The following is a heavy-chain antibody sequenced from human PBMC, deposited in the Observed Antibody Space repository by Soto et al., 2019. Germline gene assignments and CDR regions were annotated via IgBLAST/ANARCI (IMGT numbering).Heavy chain of an antibody. V-gene: IGHV4-30-2*01. CDR2: IYHSWST. CDR3: SRDSSGKYWHFDL. J-gene: IGHJ2*01. CDR1: GGSISSGGYS. Sequence: QLQLQESGSGLVKPSQTLSLTCAVSGGSISSGGYSWSWIRQPPGKGLEWIGYIYHSWSTYYNPSLKSRVTISVDRSTNQFALNLSSVTAADTAGYYCSRDSSGKYWHFDLWGRGTLVTVSS. D-gene: IGHD3-22*01.